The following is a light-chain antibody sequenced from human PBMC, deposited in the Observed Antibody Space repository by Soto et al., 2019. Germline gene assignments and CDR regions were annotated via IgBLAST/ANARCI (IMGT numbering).Light chain of an antibody. V-gene: IGKV3-15*01. CDR2: GAS. Sequence: EIVMTQSPATLSVSPGERATLSCRASQSVSSNLAWYQQKPGQAPRLLIYGASTRATGIPARSSGSRSGTEFTLTISSLQSEDFAFYYCQQYNNWPRTFGQGTKVEIK. J-gene: IGKJ1*01. CDR1: QSVSSN. CDR3: QQYNNWPRT.